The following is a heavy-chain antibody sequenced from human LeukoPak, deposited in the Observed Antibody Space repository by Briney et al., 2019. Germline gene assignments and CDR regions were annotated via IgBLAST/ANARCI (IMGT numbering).Heavy chain of an antibody. V-gene: IGHV3-23*01. CDR3: AKGGQWLVRSSFDY. CDR2: ISGSGGST. Sequence: PGGSLRLSCAASGFTFDDYAMHWVRQAPGKGLEWVSAISGSGGSTYYADSVKGRFTISRDNSKNTLYLQMNSLRAEDTAVYYCAKGGQWLVRSSFDYWGQGTLVTVSS. J-gene: IGHJ4*02. CDR1: GFTFDDYA. D-gene: IGHD6-19*01.